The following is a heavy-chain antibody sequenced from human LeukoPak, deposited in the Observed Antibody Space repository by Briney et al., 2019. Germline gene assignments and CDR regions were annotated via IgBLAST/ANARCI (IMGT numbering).Heavy chain of an antibody. D-gene: IGHD3-16*01. CDR1: GGSCSAYY. CDR3: ARARYANAWYAFDI. V-gene: IGHV4-59*01. Sequence: SETLSLTCAVYGGSCSAYYWSRFRQPPGRGLEWIGYLSHSGSTDSNPSLQSRVTTLVDTSKNQFSLKLTSVTAADTAVYYCARARYANAWYAFDIWGQGTMVTVSS. J-gene: IGHJ3*02. CDR2: LSHSGST.